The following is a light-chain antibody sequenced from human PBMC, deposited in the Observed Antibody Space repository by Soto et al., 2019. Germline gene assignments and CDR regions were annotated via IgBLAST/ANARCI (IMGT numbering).Light chain of an antibody. J-gene: IGKJ5*01. CDR1: QRVSGNY. V-gene: IGKV3-20*01. CDR3: QQYGASPIT. CDR2: AAS. Sequence: EIVLTQSPGTLSLSPGERAILSCRASQRVSGNYLAWYQQKPGQAPRVLIYAASSRATGIPDRFGGSGSGTDFALTISRPEPEDFALYYCQQYGASPITFGQGTRLEIK.